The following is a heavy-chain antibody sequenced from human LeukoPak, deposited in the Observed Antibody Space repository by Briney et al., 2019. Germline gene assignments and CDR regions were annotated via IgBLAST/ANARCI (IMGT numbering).Heavy chain of an antibody. J-gene: IGHJ4*02. CDR2: IYPCDSDT. D-gene: IGHD6-19*01. V-gene: IGHV5-51*01. CDR1: GYSYTSYW. CDR3: ARPISIAVAGPYYFDY. Sequence: GESLKISCQGSGYSYTSYWIGWVRQMPGKGLEWMGIIYPCDSDTRYSPSFQGQVTISADKSISTAYLQWSSLKASDTAMYYCARPISIAVAGPYYFDYWGQGTLVTVSS.